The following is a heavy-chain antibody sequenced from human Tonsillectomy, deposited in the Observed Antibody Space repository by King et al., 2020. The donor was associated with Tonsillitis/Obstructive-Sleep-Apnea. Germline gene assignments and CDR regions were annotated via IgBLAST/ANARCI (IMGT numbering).Heavy chain of an antibody. J-gene: IGHJ4*02. CDR3: AKEDGSALYYFDY. CDR1: GFTFSSYG. V-gene: IGHV3-33*03. Sequence: VQLVESGGGVVQPGRSLRLSCAASGFTFSSYGMHWVRQAPGKGLEWVAVIWYDGSNKYYADSVKGRFTLSRDNSKNALYLQMNSLGAEDTAVYICAKEDGSALYYFDYWGQGTPVTVSS. D-gene: IGHD3-10*01. CDR2: IWYDGSNK.